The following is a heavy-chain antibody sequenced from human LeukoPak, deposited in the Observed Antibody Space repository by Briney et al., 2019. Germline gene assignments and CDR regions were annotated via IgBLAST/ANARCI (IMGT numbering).Heavy chain of an antibody. CDR1: GGSISSGSYY. Sequence: PSQTLSLTCTVSGGSISSGSYYWSWIRQPPGKGLEWIGSIYYSGSTYYNPSLKSRVTISVDTSKNQFSLKLSSVTAADTAVYYCARGEYLTSIAARPWGQGTLVTVSS. CDR2: IYYSGST. J-gene: IGHJ5*02. CDR3: ARGEYLTSIAARP. D-gene: IGHD6-6*01. V-gene: IGHV4-39*07.